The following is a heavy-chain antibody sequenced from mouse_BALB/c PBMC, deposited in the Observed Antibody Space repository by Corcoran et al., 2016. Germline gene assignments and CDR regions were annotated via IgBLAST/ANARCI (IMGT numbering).Heavy chain of an antibody. V-gene: IGHV1-84*02. Sequence: QIQLQQSGPELVKPGASVKISCKASGYTFTDYYINWVKQKPGQGLEWIGWIYPGSGNTKYNEKFKGKATLTVDTSSSTAYMQLSSLTSEDTAVYFCARRDGNYYFDDWGQGTTLTVSS. CDR2: IYPGSGNT. D-gene: IGHD2-1*01. J-gene: IGHJ2*01. CDR3: ARRDGNYYFDD. CDR1: GYTFTDYY.